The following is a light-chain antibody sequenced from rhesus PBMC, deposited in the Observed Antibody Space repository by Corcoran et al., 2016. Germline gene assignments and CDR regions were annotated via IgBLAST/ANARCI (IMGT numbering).Light chain of an antibody. V-gene: IGLV2-32*01. J-gene: IGLJ1*01. CDR2: EVS. Sequence: QAALTQPRSVSGSPGQSVTISCTGTNNDIGDYNYVSWYQQHPDTVPKLMIYEVSKRPSGVSDRFSGSKSGNTASLTISGLQAEDEDDYYCCSYAGSYTYIFGSGTRLTVL. CDR1: NNDIGDYNY. CDR3: CSYAGSYTYI.